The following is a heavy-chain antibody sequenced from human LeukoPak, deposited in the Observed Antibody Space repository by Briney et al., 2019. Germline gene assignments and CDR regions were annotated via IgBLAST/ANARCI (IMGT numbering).Heavy chain of an antibody. V-gene: IGHV3-23*01. D-gene: IGHD6-6*01. Sequence: GGSLRLSCAASGFTFSSYAMSWVRQAPGKGLEWVSAISGSGGSTYYADSVKGRFTISRDNSKNTLYLQMNNLRAEDTAVYYCVKTSTAARLGYFDYWGQGTLVTVSS. J-gene: IGHJ4*02. CDR2: ISGSGGST. CDR1: GFTFSSYA. CDR3: VKTSTAARLGYFDY.